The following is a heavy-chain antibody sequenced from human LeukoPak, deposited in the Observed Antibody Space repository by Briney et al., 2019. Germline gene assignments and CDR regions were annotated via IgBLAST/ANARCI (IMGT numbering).Heavy chain of an antibody. V-gene: IGHV3-73*01. Sequence: PGGSLRLSCAASGFTFSGSAMHWVRQASGKGLEWVGRIRSKANSYATAYAASVKGRFTISRDDSKNTAYLQMNSLKTEDTAVYYCRTLYDRRDYWGQGTLVTVSS. CDR2: IRSKANSYAT. J-gene: IGHJ4*02. CDR3: RTLYDRRDY. D-gene: IGHD5/OR15-5a*01. CDR1: GFTFSGSA.